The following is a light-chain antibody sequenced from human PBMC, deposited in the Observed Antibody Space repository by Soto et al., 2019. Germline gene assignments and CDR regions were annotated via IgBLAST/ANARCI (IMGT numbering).Light chain of an antibody. CDR3: QVWDSSSDRSYV. CDR1: NIGSKT. Sequence: SYELTQPPSVSVAPGETARITCGGNNIGSKTVHWYQQKPGQAPVLVIYYDSRRSSGIPERFSGSNSANTATLTISRVEAGDEPDYYCQVWDSSSDRSYVFGTSTKVTVL. J-gene: IGLJ1*01. V-gene: IGLV3-21*01. CDR2: YDS.